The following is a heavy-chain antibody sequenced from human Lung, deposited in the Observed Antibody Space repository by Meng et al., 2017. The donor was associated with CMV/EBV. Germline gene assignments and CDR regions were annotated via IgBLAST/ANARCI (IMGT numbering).Heavy chain of an antibody. D-gene: IGHD2-15*01. CDR2: INSISTFI. J-gene: IGHJ4*02. CDR1: GFTFSSFS. V-gene: IGHV3-21*04. Sequence: GESLKISCAASGFTFSSFSMNWVRQAPGKGLEWVSSINSISTFIYYADSVKGRFTISRDNAKNSLYLHMSSLRAEDTAVYYCVGDRLGGRLFDYWGKGTLVTVSS. CDR3: VGDRLGGRLFDY.